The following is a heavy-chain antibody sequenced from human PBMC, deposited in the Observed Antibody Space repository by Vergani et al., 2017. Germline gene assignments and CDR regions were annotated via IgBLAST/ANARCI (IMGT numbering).Heavy chain of an antibody. CDR3: AKHFRGWGIDY. CDR2: ISGSSIYI. Sequence: EVQLVESGGGLVKPGGSLRLSCAASGFTFSSYSMNWVRQAPGKGLEWVSSISGSSIYIYYADSLKGRFTISRDNAKNSLYLQMNSLRTDDTATYYCAKHFRGWGIDYWGQGTQVIVSS. D-gene: IGHD3-16*01. CDR1: GFTFSSYS. V-gene: IGHV3-21*01. J-gene: IGHJ4*02.